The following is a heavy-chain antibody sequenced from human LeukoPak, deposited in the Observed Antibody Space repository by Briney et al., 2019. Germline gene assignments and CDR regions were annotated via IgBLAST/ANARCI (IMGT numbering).Heavy chain of an antibody. D-gene: IGHD2-21*02. CDR3: ARELVVTAPYAFDI. J-gene: IGHJ3*02. CDR2: IGGDGIA. Sequence: GGSLRLSCVASGFTFTDHPMNWVRQAPGKGLEWFSYIGGDGIAFYADSVKGRFTASKDDARKSMYLQMNSLRVEDTAVYYCARELVVTAPYAFDIWGQGTMVTVSS. CDR1: GFTFTDHP. V-gene: IGHV3-69-1*01.